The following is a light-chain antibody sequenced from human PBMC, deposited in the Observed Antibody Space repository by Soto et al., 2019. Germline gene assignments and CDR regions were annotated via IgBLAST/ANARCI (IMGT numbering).Light chain of an antibody. J-gene: IGKJ1*01. V-gene: IGKV3-15*01. Sequence: EIVMTQSPVTLSVSPGDRATLSCRASENTNNNFAWYQQKPGQAPRLLIYGASTRATGIPARFSGTGSGTEFTLTISSLQSEDFAVYYCQQYNNWPTWTFGQGTKVEIK. CDR3: QQYNNWPTWT. CDR2: GAS. CDR1: ENTNNN.